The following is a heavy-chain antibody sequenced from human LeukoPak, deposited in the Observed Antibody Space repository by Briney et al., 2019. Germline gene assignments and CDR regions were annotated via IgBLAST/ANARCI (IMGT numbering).Heavy chain of an antibody. CDR1: GFTFSSYA. V-gene: IGHV3-30-3*01. CDR2: ISYDGSNK. CDR3: ARVMYSSSWPLFDY. Sequence: PGGSLRLSCAASGFTFSSYAMHWVRQAPGKGLEWVAVISYDGSNKYYADSVKGRFTISRDNSKNTLYLQMNSLRAEDTAVYYCARVMYSSSWPLFDYWGQGTLVTVSS. D-gene: IGHD6-13*01. J-gene: IGHJ4*02.